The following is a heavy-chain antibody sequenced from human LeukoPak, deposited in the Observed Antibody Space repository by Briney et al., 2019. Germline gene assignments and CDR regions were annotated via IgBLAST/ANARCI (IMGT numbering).Heavy chain of an antibody. V-gene: IGHV1-2*02. Sequence: ASVKVSCKASGYTFTGYYMHWERQAPGQGLEWMGWINPNSGGTNYAQKFQGRVTMTRDTSISTAYMELSRLRSDDTAVYYCARPHYDFWSGYSTFDYWGQGTLVTVSS. J-gene: IGHJ4*02. CDR2: INPNSGGT. CDR1: GYTFTGYY. CDR3: ARPHYDFWSGYSTFDY. D-gene: IGHD3-3*01.